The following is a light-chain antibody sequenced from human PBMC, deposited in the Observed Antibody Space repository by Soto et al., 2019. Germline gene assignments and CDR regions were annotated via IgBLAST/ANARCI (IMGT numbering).Light chain of an antibody. V-gene: IGKV3-20*01. CDR2: VAS. CDR1: QSVSSTY. CDR3: QQYVSSPWT. J-gene: IGKJ1*01. Sequence: NVLTQSPGTLSLSPGERATLSCRASQSVSSTYLAWYQQKPGQAPRLLIYVASTRATGIPDRFSGSGSGTDFTLTISRLEPGDFAMFYCQQYVSSPWTFGQGTNVDIK.